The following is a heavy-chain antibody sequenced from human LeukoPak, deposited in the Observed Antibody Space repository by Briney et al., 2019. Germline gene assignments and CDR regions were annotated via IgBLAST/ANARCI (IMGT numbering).Heavy chain of an antibody. D-gene: IGHD3-10*01. CDR3: ARLSAYYYGSYFYYYMDV. J-gene: IGHJ6*03. V-gene: IGHV3-30*02. Sequence: GGSLRLSCAASAFTFSRYGMHWVRQAPGKGLEWVAFIRYDGSNKYYADSVKGRFTISRDNAKNSVYLHMNSLRAEDTALYYCARLSAYYYGSYFYYYMDVWGKGTTVTVSS. CDR1: AFTFSRYG. CDR2: IRYDGSNK.